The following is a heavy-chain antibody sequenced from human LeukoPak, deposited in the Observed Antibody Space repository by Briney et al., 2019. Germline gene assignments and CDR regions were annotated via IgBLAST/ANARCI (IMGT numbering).Heavy chain of an antibody. Sequence: ASVKVSCKASGGTFSSYAISWVRQTPGQGLEWLGGIIPIFGTANYAQNFQCRVTITADESTSTAYMELSSLRSEDTAVYYCARDRADYYDTGGYYYGMDVWGQGTTVTVSS. D-gene: IGHD3-22*01. CDR1: GGTFSSYA. CDR2: IIPIFGTA. V-gene: IGHV1-69*13. J-gene: IGHJ6*02. CDR3: ARDRADYYDTGGYYYGMDV.